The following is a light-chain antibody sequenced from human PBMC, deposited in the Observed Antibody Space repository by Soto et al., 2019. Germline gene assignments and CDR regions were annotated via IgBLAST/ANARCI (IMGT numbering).Light chain of an antibody. J-gene: IGLJ1*01. V-gene: IGLV2-11*01. Sequence: QSVLTQPRSVSGSPGQSVTISCTGASSDVGGYNSVSWYQQHPVKAPKLMIYDVNKRPSGVPDRFSGSKSGNTASLTISGLQTEDEADYYCCSYAGTSYGFGTGTKVTVL. CDR1: SSDVGGYNS. CDR3: CSYAGTSYG. CDR2: DVN.